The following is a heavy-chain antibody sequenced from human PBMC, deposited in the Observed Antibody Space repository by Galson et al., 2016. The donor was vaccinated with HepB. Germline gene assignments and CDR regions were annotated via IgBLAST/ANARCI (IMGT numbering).Heavy chain of an antibody. Sequence: SLRLSCAASGFTSSTYNMNWVRQAPGKGLEWVSYISTSGTTMFYADSVKGRFTISRDYAKDSLFLQMNGLRDEDTAVYYWTRGRFFDLWGRGTLVTVSS. CDR2: ISTSGTTM. CDR1: GFTSSTYN. V-gene: IGHV3-48*02. CDR3: TRGRFFDL. J-gene: IGHJ2*01.